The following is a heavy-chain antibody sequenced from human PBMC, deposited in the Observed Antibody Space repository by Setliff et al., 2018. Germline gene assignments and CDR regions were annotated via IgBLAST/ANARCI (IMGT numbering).Heavy chain of an antibody. Sequence: LSCAASGFTLNTYGISWVRQAPGKGLEWVTFIRSDGNKKYFGDSVKGRFSTSRDNSKNTVYLQMNSLKIEDTAVYFCAKEQEITLVPGIIPDAFDLWGQGTMVTVSS. CDR3: AKEQEITLVPGIIPDAFDL. V-gene: IGHV3-30*02. CDR2: IRSDGNKK. J-gene: IGHJ3*01. CDR1: GFTLNTYG. D-gene: IGHD3-10*01.